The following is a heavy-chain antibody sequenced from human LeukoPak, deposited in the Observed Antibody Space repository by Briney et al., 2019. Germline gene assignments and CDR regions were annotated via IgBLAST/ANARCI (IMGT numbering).Heavy chain of an antibody. J-gene: IGHJ3*02. Sequence: SETLSLTCTVSGGSISSYYWSWIRQPPGKGLEWIGYIYYSGSTNYNPSLKGRVTISVDTSKNQFSLKLSSVTAADTAVYYCAREATGTGDSSGYYPQDAFDIWGQGTMVTVSS. CDR2: IYYSGST. V-gene: IGHV4-59*01. CDR3: AREATGTGDSSGYYPQDAFDI. D-gene: IGHD3-22*01. CDR1: GGSISSYY.